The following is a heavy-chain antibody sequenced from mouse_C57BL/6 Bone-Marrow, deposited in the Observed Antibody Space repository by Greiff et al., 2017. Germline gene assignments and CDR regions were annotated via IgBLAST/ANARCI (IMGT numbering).Heavy chain of an antibody. V-gene: IGHV1-85*01. CDR3: ARRDYGSRQYFDV. Sequence: QVQLKQSGPELVKPGASVKLSCKASGYTFTSYDINWVKQRPGQGLEWIGWIYPRDGSTKYNEKFKGKATLTVDTSSSTAYMELHSLTSEDSAVYFCARRDYGSRQYFDVWGTGTTVTVSS. J-gene: IGHJ1*03. D-gene: IGHD1-1*01. CDR2: IYPRDGST. CDR1: GYTFTSYD.